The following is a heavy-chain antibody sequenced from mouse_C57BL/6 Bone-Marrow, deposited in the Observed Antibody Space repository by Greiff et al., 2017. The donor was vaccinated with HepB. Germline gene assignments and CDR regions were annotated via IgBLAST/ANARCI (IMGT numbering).Heavy chain of an antibody. Sequence: EVQGVESGGGLVKPGGSLKLSCAASGFTFSDYGMHWVRQAPEKGLEWVAYISSGSSTIYYADTVKGRFTISRDNAKDTLCLQMTSLRSEDTAMYYCARPRGSSFYFDYWGQGTTLTVSS. D-gene: IGHD1-1*01. CDR2: ISSGSSTI. J-gene: IGHJ2*01. CDR1: GFTFSDYG. CDR3: ARPRGSSFYFDY. V-gene: IGHV5-17*01.